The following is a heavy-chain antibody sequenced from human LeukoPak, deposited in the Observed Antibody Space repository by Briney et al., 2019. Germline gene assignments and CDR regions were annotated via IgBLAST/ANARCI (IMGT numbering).Heavy chain of an antibody. CDR2: IRSKANSYAT. CDR3: TRQECSGGSCSYVDF. J-gene: IGHJ4*02. V-gene: IGHV3-73*01. D-gene: IGHD2-15*01. CDR1: GFTFSGSA. Sequence: GGSLRLSCAASGFTFSGSAMHWVRQASGKGLEWVGRIRSKANSYATAYAASVKGRFTISRDDSKNTAYLQMNSLKAEDTAVYYCTRQECSGGSCSYVDFWGQGTLVTVSS.